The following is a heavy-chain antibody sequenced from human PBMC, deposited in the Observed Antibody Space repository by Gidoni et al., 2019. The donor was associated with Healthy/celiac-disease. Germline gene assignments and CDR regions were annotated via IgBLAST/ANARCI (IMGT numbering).Heavy chain of an antibody. V-gene: IGHV3-23*01. J-gene: IGHJ3*02. CDR3: AKDVHIVVVIATADAFDI. CDR1: GFSFRCYA. D-gene: IGHD2-21*01. CDR2: ISGSGGRT. Sequence: VQLLEYGGGLVQPGGSLRLSCAASGFSFRCYAMSWVRQAPGKGLDWVSVISGSGGRTYYADSVKDRFTISRDNSKNTLYLQMNSLRAEDTAVYYCAKDVHIVVVIATADAFDIWSQGTMVTVSS.